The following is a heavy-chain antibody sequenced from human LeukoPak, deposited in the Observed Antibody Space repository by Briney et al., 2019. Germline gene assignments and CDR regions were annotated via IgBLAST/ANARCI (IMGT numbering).Heavy chain of an antibody. CDR2: ISGGSSFT. D-gene: IGHD1-7*01. CDR1: GFSFSSFS. CDR3: ARATGTTFDP. J-gene: IGHJ5*02. Sequence: GGSLRLSCAASGFSFSSFSMNWVRQAPGKGLEWVSYISGGSSFTYYVDSVKGRFTISRDNAKNSLYLQMNSLRAEDTAVYYCARATGTTFDPWGQGTLVTVSS. V-gene: IGHV3-21*01.